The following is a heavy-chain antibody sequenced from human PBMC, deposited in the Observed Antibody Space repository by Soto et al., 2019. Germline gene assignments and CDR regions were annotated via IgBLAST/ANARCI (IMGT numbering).Heavy chain of an antibody. CDR2: INHSGST. CDR1: GGSFSGYY. CDR3: ARAPPTRGWGYCSGCSCSGAFDI. V-gene: IGHV4-34*01. D-gene: IGHD2-15*01. J-gene: IGHJ3*02. Sequence: QVQLQPWGAGLLKPSETLSLTSAVYGGSFSGYYWSWIRQPPGKGLEWIGEINHSGSTNYNPSRKGRVTISVDTSKNHFSLKLSFVTAAATAVYSCARAPPTRGWGYCSGCSCSGAFDIWGQGTTVTVSS.